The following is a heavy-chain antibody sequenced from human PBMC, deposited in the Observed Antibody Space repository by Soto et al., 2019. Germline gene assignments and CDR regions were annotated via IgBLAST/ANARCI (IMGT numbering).Heavy chain of an antibody. V-gene: IGHV3-23*01. Sequence: PGGSLRLSCAASGFTFSNYAVTWVHQAPGKGLEWVSTISGSGGSTYYADSVKGRFTISRDNSKNTLYLQMNSLRAEDTAVYYCAKDQGSSWYEIDYWGQGTLVTVSS. CDR2: ISGSGGST. J-gene: IGHJ4*02. CDR1: GFTFSNYA. D-gene: IGHD6-13*01. CDR3: AKDQGSSWYEIDY.